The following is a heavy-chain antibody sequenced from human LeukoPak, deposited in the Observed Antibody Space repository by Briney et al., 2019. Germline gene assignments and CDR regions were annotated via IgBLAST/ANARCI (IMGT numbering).Heavy chain of an antibody. J-gene: IGHJ4*02. V-gene: IGHV3-15*01. D-gene: IGHD6-19*01. CDR3: TTRIAVAGTGFDY. CDR1: GFTFSNAW. CDR2: ITSKTDGGTT. Sequence: PGGSLRLSCAASGFTFSNAWMSWVRQAPGKGLEWVGRITSKTDGGTTDYAAPVKGRFTISRDDSKNTLYLQMNSLKTEDTAVYYCTTRIAVAGTGFDYWGQGTLVTVSS.